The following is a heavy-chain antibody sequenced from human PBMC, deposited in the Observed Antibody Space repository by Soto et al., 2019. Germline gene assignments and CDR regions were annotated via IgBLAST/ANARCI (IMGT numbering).Heavy chain of an antibody. D-gene: IGHD6-13*01. CDR3: SPGRTSSWYYFDY. CDR1: GFTFSNSA. J-gene: IGHJ4*02. Sequence: EVHLLESGGGLVQPAGSLRLSCVASGFTFSNSAMSWVRQAPGKGLEWVSSIGDSGGPIDYADSVKGRFTISRDNSKNTLYLRMNSLRAEDTAVYYCSPGRTSSWYYFDYWGPGTLVTVTS. V-gene: IGHV3-23*01. CDR2: IGDSGGPI.